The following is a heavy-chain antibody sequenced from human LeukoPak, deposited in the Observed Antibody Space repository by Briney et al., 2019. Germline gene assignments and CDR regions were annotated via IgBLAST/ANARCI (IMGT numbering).Heavy chain of an antibody. D-gene: IGHD6-13*01. V-gene: IGHV3-23*01. CDR3: ARVGSIAAAGTPDY. J-gene: IGHJ4*02. CDR2: ISGSGGST. CDR1: GFTFSNYA. Sequence: PGGSLRLSCAASGFTFSNYAMSWVRQAPGKGLEWVSGISGSGGSTYYADSVKGRFTISRDNSKNTLYLQVNSLRAEDTAVYYCARVGSIAAAGTPDYWGQGTLVTVSS.